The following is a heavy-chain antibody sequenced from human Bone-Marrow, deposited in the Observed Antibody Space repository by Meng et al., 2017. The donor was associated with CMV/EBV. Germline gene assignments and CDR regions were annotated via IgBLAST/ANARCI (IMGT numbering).Heavy chain of an antibody. V-gene: IGHV3-15*01. CDR1: FTFSNAW. CDR3: TTVSSLYDSSGYYPN. Sequence: FTFSNAWMSWVRQAPGKGLEWVGRIKSKTDGGTTDYAAPAKGRFTISRDDSKNTLYLQMNSLKTEDTAVYYCTTVSSLYDSSGYYPNWGQGTLVTVSS. CDR2: IKSKTDGGTT. J-gene: IGHJ4*02. D-gene: IGHD3-22*01.